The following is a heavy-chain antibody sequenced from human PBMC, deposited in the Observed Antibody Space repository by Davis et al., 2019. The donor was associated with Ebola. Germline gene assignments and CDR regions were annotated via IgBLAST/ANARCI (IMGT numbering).Heavy chain of an antibody. J-gene: IGHJ5*02. Sequence: SETLSLTCAVYGWSSSEYLWSWTRQSPGKGLEWIGKISHGGVSDSNPSLKSRVIISVDPSKKQFSLRMNSLTAADAAIYYSARTEKTSVSASGLGYTYFDPWSQGTLVTVSS. CDR1: GWSSSEYL. D-gene: IGHD1-1*01. CDR2: ISHGGVS. CDR3: ARTEKTSVSASGLGYTYFDP. V-gene: IGHV4-34*01.